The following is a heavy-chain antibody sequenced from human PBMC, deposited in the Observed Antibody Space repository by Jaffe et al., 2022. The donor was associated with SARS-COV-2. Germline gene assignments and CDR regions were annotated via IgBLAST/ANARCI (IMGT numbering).Heavy chain of an antibody. CDR1: GFTFSDYY. CDR2: ISSSSSYT. CDR3: ARANGSGSYYNVGADY. Sequence: QVQLVESGGGLVKPGGSLRLSCAASGFTFSDYYMSWIRQAPGKGLEWVSYISSSSSYTNYADSVKGRFTISRDNAKNSLYLQMNSLRAEDTAVYYCARANGSGSYYNVGADYWGQGTLVTVSS. V-gene: IGHV3-11*06. D-gene: IGHD3-10*01. J-gene: IGHJ4*02.